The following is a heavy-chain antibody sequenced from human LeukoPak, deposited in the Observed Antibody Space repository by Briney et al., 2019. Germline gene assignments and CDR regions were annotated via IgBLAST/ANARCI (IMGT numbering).Heavy chain of an antibody. CDR1: GGTFSSYA. CDR3: ARSRIAAAGGYFDY. D-gene: IGHD6-13*01. V-gene: IGHV1-69*13. J-gene: IGHJ4*02. CDR2: IIPIFGTA. Sequence: SVKVSCKASGGTFSSYAISWVRQAPGQGLEWMGGIIPIFGTANYAQKFRGRVTITADESTSTAYMELSSLRSEDTAVYYCARSRIAAAGGYFDYWGQGTLVTVSS.